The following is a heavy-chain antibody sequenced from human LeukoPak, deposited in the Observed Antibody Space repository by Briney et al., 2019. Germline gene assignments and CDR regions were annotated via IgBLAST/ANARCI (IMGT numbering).Heavy chain of an antibody. D-gene: IGHD3-10*01. V-gene: IGHV5-10-1*01. CDR3: ARRYDSGSTIDQ. CDR2: IDPSDSYT. J-gene: IGHJ4*02. CDR1: GNSFTNYW. Sequence: GESLRISCKDSGNSFTNYWISWVRQMPGKGLEWMGRIDPSDSYTNYSPSFQGHVTISVDKSISTAYLQWSSLKASDTAMYYCARRYDSGSTIDQWGQRTLVTVSS.